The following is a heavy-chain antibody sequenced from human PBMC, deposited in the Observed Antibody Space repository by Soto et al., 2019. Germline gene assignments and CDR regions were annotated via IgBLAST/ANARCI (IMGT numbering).Heavy chain of an antibody. J-gene: IGHJ6*02. CDR3: AREGGSSDYYYGMDV. CDR2: IVVGSGNT. V-gene: IGHV1-58*01. CDR1: GFTFTSSA. Sequence: GPSVKVSCKASGFTFTSSAVQWVRQARGQRLEWIGWIVVGSGNTNYAQKFQERVTITRDMSTSTAYMELSSLRSEDTAVYYCAREGGSSDYYYGMDVWGQGTTVTVSS. D-gene: IGHD6-6*01.